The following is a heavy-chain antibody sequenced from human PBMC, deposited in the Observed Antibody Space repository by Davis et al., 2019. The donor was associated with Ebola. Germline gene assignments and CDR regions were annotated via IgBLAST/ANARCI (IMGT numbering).Heavy chain of an antibody. CDR2: IYYSGST. V-gene: IGHV4-59*08. D-gene: IGHD3-10*01. J-gene: IGHJ6*02. CDR1: GGSISNHF. CDR3: ARVDSGGSVSNYYGMDV. Sequence: PSETLSLTCTVSGGSISNHFSTCIRPPPGKGLEWIGFIYYSGSTSYNPSLKSRVNISVDTSKNQFSLRLSSVTAAATAVYYCARVDSGGSVSNYYGMDVWGQGTTVTVSS.